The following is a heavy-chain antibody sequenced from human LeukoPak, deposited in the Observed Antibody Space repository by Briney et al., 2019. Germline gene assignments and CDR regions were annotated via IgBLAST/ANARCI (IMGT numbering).Heavy chain of an antibody. CDR3: ARTAIYYYDSSGQGY. CDR1: GFTFSDYY. J-gene: IGHJ4*02. D-gene: IGHD3-22*01. CDR2: ISSSGSTI. Sequence: PGGSLRLSCAASGFTFSDYYMSWIRQAPGKGQDWVSYISSSGSTIYYADSVKGRFTISRDNAKNSLYLQMNSLRAEDTAVYYCARTAIYYYDSSGQGYWGQGTLVTVSS. V-gene: IGHV3-11*01.